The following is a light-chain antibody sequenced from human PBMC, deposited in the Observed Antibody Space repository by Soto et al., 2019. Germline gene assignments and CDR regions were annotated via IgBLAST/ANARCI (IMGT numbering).Light chain of an antibody. CDR1: QDIGRA. V-gene: IGKV1-13*02. CDR3: QQFNGFPLT. CDR2: DAS. Sequence: IQLTQSPSSLSASVGDRVTITCRAGQDIGRALAWYQQRPGKAPKLLLYDASNLEAGVPSRFSGSGSGTDFTLAITSLRPEDFATYYCQQFNGFPLTFGGGTKVQIK. J-gene: IGKJ4*01.